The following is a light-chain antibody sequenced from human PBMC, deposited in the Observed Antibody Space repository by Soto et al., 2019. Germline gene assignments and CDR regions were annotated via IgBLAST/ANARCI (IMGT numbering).Light chain of an antibody. Sequence: DIQMTQSPSTVSASVGDRVVITCRASQSVNSWLAWYQQKPGKAPKLLIYKASTLESGVPSRFSGSGSGTEFTLTISSLQPDDFATYHCQQYNSYAQGFTFGPGTKVDIK. CDR3: QQYNSYAQGFT. V-gene: IGKV1-5*03. J-gene: IGKJ3*01. CDR1: QSVNSW. CDR2: KAS.